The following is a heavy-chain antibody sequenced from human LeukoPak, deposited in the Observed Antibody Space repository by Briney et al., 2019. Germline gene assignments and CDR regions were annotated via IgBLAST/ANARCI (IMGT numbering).Heavy chain of an antibody. CDR2: INHSGRT. J-gene: IGHJ4*02. V-gene: IGHV4-34*01. D-gene: IGHD4-23*01. CDR3: ARDPTTVVTLPYYFDF. Sequence: PGGSLRLSCAASGFTFYSYAMGWLRQSPEKGLEWIGEINHSGRTNYNPSLKSRVTISVDTSKTQFFLKLTSVTAADTAVYYCARDPTTVVTLPYYFDFWGQGTLVTVSA. CDR1: GFTFYSYA.